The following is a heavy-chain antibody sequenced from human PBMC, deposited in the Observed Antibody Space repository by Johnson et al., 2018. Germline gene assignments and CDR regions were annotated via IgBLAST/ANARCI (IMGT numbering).Heavy chain of an antibody. CDR3: AKDPGGGYDPFDYYYYMDV. CDR1: GFTFSSYG. CDR2: ISYDGSNK. J-gene: IGHJ6*03. D-gene: IGHD5-12*01. Sequence: QVQLVESGGGVVQPGRSLRLSCAASGFTFSSYGMHWVRQAPGKGLEWVAVISYDGSNKYYADSVKGRFTISRDNSKNTLYLQINSLRAEDTAVYYCAKDPGGGYDPFDYYYYMDVWGKGTTVTVSS. V-gene: IGHV3-30*18.